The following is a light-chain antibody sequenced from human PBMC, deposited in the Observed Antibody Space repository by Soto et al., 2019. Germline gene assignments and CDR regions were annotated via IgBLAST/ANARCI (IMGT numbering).Light chain of an antibody. Sequence: QTVVTQEPSFSVSPGRTVTLTCGLTSGSVSTSYYPSWYQQTPGQAPRTLIYSTNTRSSGVPDRFSGSILGNKAALTITGAQADDESDYYCALYMGSGILGFGGGTKLTVL. J-gene: IGLJ2*01. CDR2: STN. CDR1: SGSVSTSYY. V-gene: IGLV8-61*01. CDR3: ALYMGSGILG.